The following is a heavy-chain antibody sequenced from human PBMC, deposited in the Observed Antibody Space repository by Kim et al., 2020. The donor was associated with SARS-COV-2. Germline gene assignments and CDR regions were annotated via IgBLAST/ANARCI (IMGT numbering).Heavy chain of an antibody. CDR2: INFDGSSI. Sequence: GGSLRLSCAASGFSVSRHWMNWVRQAPGKGLEWVSRINFDGSSISYAHSVKGRFTISRDNAKNTLSLEMNSLRPEDTAVYYCARRKDTGGGTTFDYWGQG. CDR1: GFSVSRHW. CDR3: ARRKDTGGGTTFDY. J-gene: IGHJ4*02. D-gene: IGHD2-15*01. V-gene: IGHV3-74*01.